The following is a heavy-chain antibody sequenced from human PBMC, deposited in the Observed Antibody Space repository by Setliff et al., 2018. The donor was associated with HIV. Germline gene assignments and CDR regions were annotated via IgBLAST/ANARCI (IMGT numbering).Heavy chain of an antibody. CDR1: GYTFTAYF. CDR3: ARGYSSSSSYYYGMDV. CDR2: ISAYNGNT. D-gene: IGHD6-6*01. Sequence: ASVKVSCKASGYTFTAYFMHWVRQAPGQGLEWMGWISAYNGNTNYAQKLQGRVTMTTDTSTSTAYMEVRSLRSDDTAVYYCARGYSSSSSYYYGMDVWGQGTTVTVSS. V-gene: IGHV1-18*04. J-gene: IGHJ6*02.